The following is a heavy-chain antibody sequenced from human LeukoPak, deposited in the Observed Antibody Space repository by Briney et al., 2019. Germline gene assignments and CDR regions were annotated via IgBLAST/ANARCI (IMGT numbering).Heavy chain of an antibody. CDR2: ISYDGSNK. CDR1: GFTFSSYA. Sequence: GRSLRLSCAASGFTFSSYAMHWVRQAPGKGLEWVAVISYDGSNKYYADSVKGRFTISRDNSKNTLYLQMNSLRAEDTAVYYCAREGTQYYYGSGSKTYYFDYWGQGTLVTVSS. J-gene: IGHJ4*02. V-gene: IGHV3-30*04. CDR3: AREGTQYYYGSGSKTYYFDY. D-gene: IGHD3-10*01.